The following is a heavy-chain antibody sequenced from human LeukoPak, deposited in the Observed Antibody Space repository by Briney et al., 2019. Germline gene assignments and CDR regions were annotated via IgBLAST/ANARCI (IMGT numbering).Heavy chain of an antibody. CDR3: ARGGDYAYFDY. J-gene: IGHJ4*02. CDR1: GFPFSGYS. V-gene: IGHV3-48*01. CDR2: ISSSSSTI. Sequence: GGSLRLSCAASGFPFSGYSMNWVRQAPGKGLEWVSYISSSSSTIYYADSVKGRFTISRDNAKNSLYLQMNSLRAEDTAVYYCARGGDYAYFDYWGQGTLVTVSS. D-gene: IGHD4-17*01.